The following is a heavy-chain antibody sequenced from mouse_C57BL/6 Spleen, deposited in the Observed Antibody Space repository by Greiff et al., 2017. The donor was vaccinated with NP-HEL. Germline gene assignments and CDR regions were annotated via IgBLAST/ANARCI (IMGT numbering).Heavy chain of an antibody. CDR2: IYPGSGST. CDR1: GYTFTSYW. D-gene: IGHD1-1*01. V-gene: IGHV1-55*01. CDR3: ARSAITTVVDWYFDV. J-gene: IGHJ1*03. Sequence: QVQLQQPGAELVKPGASVKMSCKASGYTFTSYWITWVKQRPGQGLEWIGDIYPGSGSTNYNEKFKSKATLTVDTSSSTAYMQLSSLTSEDSAVYYCARSAITTVVDWYFDVWGTGTTVTVSS.